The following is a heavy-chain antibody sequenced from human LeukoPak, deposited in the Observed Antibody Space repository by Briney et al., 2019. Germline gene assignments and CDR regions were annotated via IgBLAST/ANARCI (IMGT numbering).Heavy chain of an antibody. Sequence: ASVKVSCKASEHTFTDYYMHWVRQAPGQGLEWMGWTNPNSGSTNYAQKFQGRVTMTRDTSISTAYMELSRLRSDDTAVYYCARAYDYGDSPRYWGQGTLVTVSS. CDR3: ARAYDYGDSPRY. V-gene: IGHV1-2*02. CDR2: TNPNSGST. J-gene: IGHJ4*02. CDR1: EHTFTDYY. D-gene: IGHD4-17*01.